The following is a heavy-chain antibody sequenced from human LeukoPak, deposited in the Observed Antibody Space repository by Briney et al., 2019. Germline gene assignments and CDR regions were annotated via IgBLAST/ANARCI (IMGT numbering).Heavy chain of an antibody. CDR2: ISTSSSYI. Sequence: GGSLRLSCAASGFTFSRYTMNWVRQAPGKGLEWVSSISTSSSYIYYADSVKGRFTISRDNAKNSLYLQMNSLRAEDTAVYYCAELGITMIGGVWGKGTTVTISS. CDR1: GFTFSRYT. J-gene: IGHJ6*04. CDR3: AELGITMIGGV. V-gene: IGHV3-21*01. D-gene: IGHD3-10*02.